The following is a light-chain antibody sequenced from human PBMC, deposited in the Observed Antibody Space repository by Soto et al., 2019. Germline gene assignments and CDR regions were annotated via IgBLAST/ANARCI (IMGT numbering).Light chain of an antibody. V-gene: IGKV1-5*01. J-gene: IGKJ4*01. CDR1: QSISSW. CDR2: DAS. Sequence: DIQMTQSPSTLSASVGDRVTITCRASQSISSWLAWYQQKPGKAPKLLIYDASSLESGVPSRFSGSGSGTEITLIISSLQPDDFATYYCQKCNSYLLTFGGRTKVEIK. CDR3: QKCNSYLLT.